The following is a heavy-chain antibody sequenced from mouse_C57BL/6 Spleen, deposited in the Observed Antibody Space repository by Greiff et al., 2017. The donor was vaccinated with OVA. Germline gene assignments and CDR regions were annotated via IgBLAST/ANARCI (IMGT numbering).Heavy chain of an antibody. CDR1: GYTFTDYY. V-gene: IGHV1-76*01. CDR2: IYPGSGNT. CDR3: ARFREDYAMDY. Sequence: QVQLQQSGAELVRPGASVKLSCKASGYTFTDYYINWVKQRPGQGLEWIARIYPGSGNTYYNEKFKGKATLTAEKSSSTAYMQLSSLTSEDSAVYFCARFREDYAMDYWGQGTSVTVSS. J-gene: IGHJ4*01.